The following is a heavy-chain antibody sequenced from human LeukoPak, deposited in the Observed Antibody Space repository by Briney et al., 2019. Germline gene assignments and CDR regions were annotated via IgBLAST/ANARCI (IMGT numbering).Heavy chain of an antibody. D-gene: IGHD6-6*01. V-gene: IGHV4-59*01. CDR3: ARCARHESNAFDI. CDR2: IYYSRST. Sequence: ETLSLTRTVSGGSLSRDYLSCIPEPPGKGLGWIGYIYYSRSTNYIPSRQRRVTISVVTSKIQFPLKLSSVPAADRAVDYCARCARHESNAFDIWGQGTMVTVSS. CDR1: GGSLSRDY. J-gene: IGHJ3*02.